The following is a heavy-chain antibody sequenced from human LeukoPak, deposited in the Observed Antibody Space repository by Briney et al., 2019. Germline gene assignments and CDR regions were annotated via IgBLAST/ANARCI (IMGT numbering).Heavy chain of an antibody. D-gene: IGHD6-13*01. Sequence: ASVKVSCKASGYTFTSYGISWVRQAPGQGLEWMGWISAYNGNTNYAQKLQGRVTMTTDTSTSTAYMELRSLRSDDTAVYYCARIQTLLAAAGPDYYYYGMDVWGQGTTVTVSS. V-gene: IGHV1-18*01. CDR3: ARIQTLLAAAGPDYYYYGMDV. J-gene: IGHJ6*02. CDR2: ISAYNGNT. CDR1: GYTFTSYG.